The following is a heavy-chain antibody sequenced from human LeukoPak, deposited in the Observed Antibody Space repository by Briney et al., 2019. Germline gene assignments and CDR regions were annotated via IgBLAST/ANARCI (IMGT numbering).Heavy chain of an antibody. Sequence: GGSLRLSCAASGFTFSNYLMSWIRQAPGKGLEWVANIKQNAGETYYVDSVKGRFTVSRDNTNNLLYLQMNSLRAEDTALYYCARVGAASDSSGKGQLPAHFDYWGQGTLVTVSS. CDR3: ARVGAASDSSGKGQLPAHFDY. CDR2: IKQNAGET. V-gene: IGHV3-7*02. J-gene: IGHJ4*02. D-gene: IGHD3-22*01. CDR1: GFTFSNYL.